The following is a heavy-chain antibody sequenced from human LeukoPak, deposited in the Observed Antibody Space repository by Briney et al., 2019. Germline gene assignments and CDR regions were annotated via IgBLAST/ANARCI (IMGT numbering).Heavy chain of an antibody. V-gene: IGHV3-9*01. CDR2: ISWNSGSI. CDR3: ARGMGGADC. CDR1: GFTFDDYA. J-gene: IGHJ4*02. Sequence: PGGSRRLSCAASGFTFDDYAMHWVRQAPGKGLEWVSGISWNSGSIGYADSVKGRFTISRDNAKNSLYLQMNNLRAEDTAVYYCARGMGGADCWGQGTLVTVSS. D-gene: IGHD2-21*01.